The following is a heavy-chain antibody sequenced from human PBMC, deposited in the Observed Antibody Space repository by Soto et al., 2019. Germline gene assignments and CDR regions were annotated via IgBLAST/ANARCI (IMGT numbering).Heavy chain of an antibody. J-gene: IGHJ6*02. V-gene: IGHV1-18*01. CDR1: GYTFTSYV. CDR2: ISAYNGNT. Sequence: QVQLVQSGAEVKKPGASVKVSCRASGYTFTSYVISWVRQAPGQGLEWMGWISAYNGNTNFAQKLQGRVTMTTDTSTSTAYMELRSLRSDDTAVYACASLCATGAGPYGIDVWGQGTTVTVSS. D-gene: IGHD3-10*02. CDR3: ASLCATGAGPYGIDV.